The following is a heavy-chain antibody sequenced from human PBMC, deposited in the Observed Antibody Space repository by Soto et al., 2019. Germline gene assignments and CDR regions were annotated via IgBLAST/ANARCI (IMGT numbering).Heavy chain of an antibody. J-gene: IGHJ6*03. V-gene: IGHV3-23*01. CDR3: AKEGSSHYYYYYMDV. Sequence: GSLRLSCAASGFTFSSYAMSWVRQAPGKGLEWVSAISGSGGSTYYADSVKGRLTISRDNSKNTLYLQMNSLRAEDTAVYYCAKEGSSHYYYYYMDVWGKGTTVTVSS. CDR2: ISGSGGST. D-gene: IGHD6-6*01. CDR1: GFTFSSYA.